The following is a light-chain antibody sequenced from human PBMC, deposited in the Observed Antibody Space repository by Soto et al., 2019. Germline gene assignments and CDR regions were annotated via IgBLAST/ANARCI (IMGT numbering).Light chain of an antibody. CDR1: QRISTY. CDR2: AAF. CDR3: QQSYSTPRT. J-gene: IGKJ2*01. V-gene: IGKV1-39*01. Sequence: DIQMTQSPSSLSASVGDRVTITCRASQRISTYLNWYQQKPGKAPKLLIYAAFSLQSGVPSRFSGSGSGTDFTLTISSLQPEDFATYYCQQSYSTPRTFGQGTKLEIK.